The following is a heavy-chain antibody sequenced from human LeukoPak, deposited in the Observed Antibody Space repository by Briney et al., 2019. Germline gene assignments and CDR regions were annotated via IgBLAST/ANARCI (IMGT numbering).Heavy chain of an antibody. CDR2: ISSSSTI. Sequence: GGSLRLSCAASGFTFSSYSRNWVRQAPGKGLEWVSYISSSSTIYYADSVKGRFTISRDNAKNSLYLQMNSLRAEDTAVYYCASLAYDILTGYLYFDYWGQGTLVTVSS. CDR1: GFTFSSYS. J-gene: IGHJ4*02. CDR3: ASLAYDILTGYLYFDY. V-gene: IGHV3-48*04. D-gene: IGHD3-9*01.